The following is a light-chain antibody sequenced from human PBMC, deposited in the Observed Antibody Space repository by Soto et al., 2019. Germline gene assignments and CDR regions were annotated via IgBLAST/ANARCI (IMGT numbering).Light chain of an antibody. CDR1: QSVLHSSNNKNY. Sequence: DIVMTQSPDSLAVSLGERATINCKSSQSVLHSSNNKNYLAWYQQKPGQPPKLLIYWASTRESGGPDRFSGSGSGTDFTLTISSLQAEDVAVYYCQQYYSTPTFGGGTKVEIK. CDR2: WAS. V-gene: IGKV4-1*01. CDR3: QQYYSTPT. J-gene: IGKJ4*01.